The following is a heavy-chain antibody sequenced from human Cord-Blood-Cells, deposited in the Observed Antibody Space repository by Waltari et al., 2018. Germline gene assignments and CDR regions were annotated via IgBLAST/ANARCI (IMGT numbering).Heavy chain of an antibody. CDR1: GCSLSTDW. Sequence: EQVVESGDRLVHPWGSMLVAFAGFGCSLSTDWMICGRQSPGKGLDWVANIKQDGSDKYYVDFVKGRFTISRDNSKNSLYLQMNSLRAEDTAVYYCASVFFDWLLCYWGQGTLVTVSS. J-gene: IGHJ4*02. CDR2: IKQDGSDK. V-gene: IGHV3-7*01. CDR3: ASVFFDWLLCY. D-gene: IGHD3-9*01.